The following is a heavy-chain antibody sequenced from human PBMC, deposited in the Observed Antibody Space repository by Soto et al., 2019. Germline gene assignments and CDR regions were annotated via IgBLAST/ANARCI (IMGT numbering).Heavy chain of an antibody. CDR1: GGNFSTHA. V-gene: IGHV1-69*01. Sequence: QVQLVQSGAEVKKPGSSVKVSCKASGGNFSTHAISWVRQAPGQGLVWMGGIIPMFNTTISAQKLQGRVTITADEYTSTAYMELGSLRSEDTAVYYCARDAYDRGSLDYWGQGTLVTVSS. J-gene: IGHJ4*02. CDR2: IIPMFNTT. CDR3: ARDAYDRGSLDY. D-gene: IGHD3-22*01.